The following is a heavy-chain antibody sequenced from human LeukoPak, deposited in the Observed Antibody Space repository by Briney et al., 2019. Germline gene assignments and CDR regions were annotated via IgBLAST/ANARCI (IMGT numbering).Heavy chain of an antibody. CDR3: ARGRGLIGTSRFDP. V-gene: IGHV1-3*01. D-gene: IGHD3-10*01. J-gene: IGHJ5*02. Sequence: ASVKVSCKTSGYTFSNSGLHWVRQAPGQSLEWMGWINAGNGNRKYSQKFQDRLTITRDTSASTVYMGLNSLKSGDTAMYFCARGRGLIGTSRFDPWGQGTLVIVSS. CDR1: GYTFSNSG. CDR2: INAGNGNR.